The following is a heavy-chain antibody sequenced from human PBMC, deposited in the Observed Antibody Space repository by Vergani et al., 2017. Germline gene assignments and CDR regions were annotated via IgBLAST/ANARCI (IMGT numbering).Heavy chain of an antibody. CDR1: GFTFSSYS. J-gene: IGHJ4*02. CDR2: ISSSSSYI. Sequence: EVQLVESGGGLVKPGGSLRLSCAASGFTFSSYSMNWVRQAPGKGLEWVSYISSSSSYIYYADSVKGRFTISSDNAKNSLYLQMNSLRAEDTAVYYCARDLFXDDSSGYYSVLSAYGGQATLVTVS. D-gene: IGHD3-22*01. CDR3: ARDLFXDDSSGYYSVLSAY. V-gene: IGHV3-21*01.